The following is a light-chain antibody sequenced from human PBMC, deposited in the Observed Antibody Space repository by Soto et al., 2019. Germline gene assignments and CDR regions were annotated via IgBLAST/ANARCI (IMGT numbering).Light chain of an antibody. CDR1: SSNIGSNT. J-gene: IGLJ2*01. CDR3: AAWDGSLNAVL. Sequence: QLVLTQSPSASGTPGQRVTISCSGSSSNIGSNTVNWYQQLPGTAPKLLIYSNNQRPSGVPDRFSGSKSGTSASLAISGLQSEDEADYYCAAWDGSLNAVLFGGGTKLTVL. V-gene: IGLV1-44*01. CDR2: SNN.